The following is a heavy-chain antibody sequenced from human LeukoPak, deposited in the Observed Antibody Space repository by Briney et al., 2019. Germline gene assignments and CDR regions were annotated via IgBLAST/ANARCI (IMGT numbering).Heavy chain of an antibody. V-gene: IGHV3-7*01. CDR2: IKQDGSER. J-gene: IGHJ6*03. CDR1: GFTFSSSW. CDR3: ARGIQLWLQYYYYYYMDV. Sequence: GGSLRLSCAASGFTFSSSWMSWVRQAPGKGLEWVANIKQDGSERSYVDSVKGRFTISGDNAKNFQYLRMNSLRAEDMALYHCARGIQLWLQYYYYYYMDVWGKGTTVTVSS. D-gene: IGHD5-18*01.